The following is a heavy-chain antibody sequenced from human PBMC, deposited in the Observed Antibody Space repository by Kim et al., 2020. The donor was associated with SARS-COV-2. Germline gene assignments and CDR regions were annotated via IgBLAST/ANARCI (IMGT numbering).Heavy chain of an antibody. V-gene: IGHV4-59*12. J-gene: IGHJ6*03. Sequence: SETLSLTCTVSGGSISSYYWSWIRQPPGKGLEWIGYIYYSGSTNYNPSLKSRVTISVDTSKNQFSLKLSSVTAADTAVYYCARDTHFDWGGYYYYYMDV. D-gene: IGHD3-9*01. CDR3: ARDTHFDWGGYYYYYMDV. CDR2: IYYSGST. CDR1: GGSISSYY.